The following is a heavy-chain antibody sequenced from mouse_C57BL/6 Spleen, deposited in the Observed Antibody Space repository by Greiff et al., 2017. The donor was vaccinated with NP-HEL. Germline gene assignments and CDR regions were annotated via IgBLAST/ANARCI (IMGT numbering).Heavy chain of an antibody. Sequence: EVKLMESGGGLVQPGESLKLSCESNEYEFPSHDMSWVRKTPEKRLELVAAINSDGGSTYYPDTMERRFIISRDNTKKTLYLQMSSLRSEDTALYYCARSYVNYTWPWFAYWGQGTLVTVSA. CDR3: ARSYVNYTWPWFAY. D-gene: IGHD2-1*01. CDR2: INSDGGST. CDR1: EYEFPSHD. V-gene: IGHV5-2*01. J-gene: IGHJ3*01.